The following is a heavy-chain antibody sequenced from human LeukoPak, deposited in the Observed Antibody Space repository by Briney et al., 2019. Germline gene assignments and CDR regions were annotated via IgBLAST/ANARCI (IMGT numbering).Heavy chain of an antibody. J-gene: IGHJ4*02. CDR1: GFMFSSNW. CDR3: AKYETYYNDSSGYYYLDY. D-gene: IGHD3-22*01. CDR2: IKEDGTET. Sequence: HPGGSLRLSCAASGFMFSSNWMSWVRLAPGKGLEWVANIKEDGTETYYVDSVKGRFTISRDNAKNSLYLQMNSLRVEDTAVYYCAKYETYYNDSSGYYYLDYWGQGTLVTVSS. V-gene: IGHV3-7*03.